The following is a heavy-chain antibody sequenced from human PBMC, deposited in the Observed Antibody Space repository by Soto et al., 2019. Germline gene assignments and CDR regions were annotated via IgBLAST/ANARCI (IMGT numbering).Heavy chain of an antibody. D-gene: IGHD6-13*01. Sequence: QSQTLSLTCAISGDSVSSNSAAWNWIRQSPSRGLEWLGRTYYRSKWYNDYAVSVKSRITINPDTSKNQFSLQLNSVTPEDTAVYCCAREPGGRRSSSWGRAESWGNYYYYYMDVWGKGTTVTVSS. CDR3: AREPGGRRSSSWGRAESWGNYYYYYMDV. CDR1: GDSVSSNSAA. J-gene: IGHJ6*03. CDR2: TYYRSKWYN. V-gene: IGHV6-1*01.